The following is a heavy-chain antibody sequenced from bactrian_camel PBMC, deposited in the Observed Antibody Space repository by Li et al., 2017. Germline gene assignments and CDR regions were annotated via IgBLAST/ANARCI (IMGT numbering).Heavy chain of an antibody. D-gene: IGHD1*01. V-gene: IGHV3S42*01. CDR3: AADAPTARADARTLHPNY. Sequence: DVQLVESGGGSVQAGGSLRLSCSISGYTQSSYCMGWFRQPTGKEREGVAVIDSDGFTSYADSVKGRFTISIDIHKNTLYLEMNSLKPEDTAMYYCAADAPTARADARTLHPNYLGQGTQVTVS. CDR1: GYTQSSYC. J-gene: IGHJ4*01. CDR2: IDSDGFT.